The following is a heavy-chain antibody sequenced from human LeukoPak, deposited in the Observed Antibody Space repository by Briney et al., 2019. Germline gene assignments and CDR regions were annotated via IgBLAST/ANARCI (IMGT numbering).Heavy chain of an antibody. CDR3: ARVRGSSGSYEYYHYLDV. D-gene: IGHD1-26*01. V-gene: IGHV4-4*07. J-gene: IGHJ6*03. CDR2: IYTSGST. CDR1: GGSISYFY. Sequence: SETLSLTCTVSGGSISYFYWSWIRQPAGKGLEWIGRIYTSGSTNYNPSLKSRVTMSVDTSKKQFSLKLSSVTAADTAVYYCARVRGSSGSYEYYHYLDVWGKGTTVTISS.